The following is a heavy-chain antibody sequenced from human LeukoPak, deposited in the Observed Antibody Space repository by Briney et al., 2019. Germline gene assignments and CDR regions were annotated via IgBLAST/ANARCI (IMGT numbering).Heavy chain of an antibody. V-gene: IGHV1-2*06. CDR1: GYTFTKYY. Sequence: ATVKVSCKASGYTFTKYYMFWVRQAPGQELDWMGRINPSSGGTDYAQKFQGRVTMTRDTSISTAYMELSRLRSDDTAMYYCARGYCSGGSCYSVENWFDPWGQGTLVTVSS. CDR3: ARGYCSGGSCYSVENWFDP. D-gene: IGHD2-15*01. CDR2: INPSSGGT. J-gene: IGHJ5*02.